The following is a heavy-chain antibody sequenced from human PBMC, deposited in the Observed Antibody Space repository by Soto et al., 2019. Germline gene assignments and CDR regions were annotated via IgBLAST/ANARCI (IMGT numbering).Heavy chain of an antibody. CDR2: INHSGST. V-gene: IGHV4-34*02. J-gene: IGHJ4*02. Sequence: QVQLQQWGAGLLKPSETLSLTCAVYGESFSGYYWSWIRQPPGKGLEWIGEINHSGSTNYNPSLKSRVTMSGDTSKNQFSLKLSSVTAADTAMYYCAGNIVATISSFDYWGQGTLVTVSS. CDR3: AGNIVATISSFDY. D-gene: IGHD5-12*01. CDR1: GESFSGYY.